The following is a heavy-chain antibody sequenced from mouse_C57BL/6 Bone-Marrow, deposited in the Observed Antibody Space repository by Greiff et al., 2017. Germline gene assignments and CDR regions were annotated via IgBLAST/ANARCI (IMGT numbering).Heavy chain of an antibody. CDR3: AGGGNYDSAGYTPDWFAY. CDR2: IDPEDGET. J-gene: IGHJ3*01. V-gene: IGHV14-2*01. D-gene: IGHD3-2*02. CDR1: GFNIKDYY. Sequence: VQLQQSGAELVKPGASVKLSCTASGFNIKDYYMHWVKQRTEQGLEWIGRIDPEDGETKYAPKFPGKATIPADTYSNTAYLQLSSLPYKDTAVYYCAGGGNYDSAGYTPDWFAYWGQGTLVTVSA.